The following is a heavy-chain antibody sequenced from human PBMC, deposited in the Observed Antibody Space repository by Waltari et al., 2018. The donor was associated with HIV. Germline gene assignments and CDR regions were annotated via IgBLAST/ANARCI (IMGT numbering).Heavy chain of an antibody. V-gene: IGHV3-9*01. CDR1: GFPFADSL. Sequence: EVLLVESGGGLVQPGGSLRPSCAASGFPFADSLLYWVRQGPGRGLEWVSSISWNSGTIGYADSVKGRFTISRDNAKNSLSLQMNSLRPGDTALYYCAKVGMTAVTSYAIDIWGQGTMVTVSS. D-gene: IGHD4-17*01. CDR2: ISWNSGTI. J-gene: IGHJ3*02. CDR3: AKVGMTAVTSYAIDI.